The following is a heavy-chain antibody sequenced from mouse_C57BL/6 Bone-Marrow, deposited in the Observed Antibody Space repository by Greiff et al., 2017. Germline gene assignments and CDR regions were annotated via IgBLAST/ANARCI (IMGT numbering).Heavy chain of an antibody. CDR3: ARWGWLLLYAMDY. CDR1: GYTFTSYW. J-gene: IGHJ4*01. Sequence: QVQLQQPGAELVKPGASVKMSCKASGYTFTSYWITWVKQRPGQGLEWIGDIYPGSGSTNYNEKFKSKAILTVDPSSSTAYMQLSSLTSEDSAVYYCARWGWLLLYAMDYWGQGTSVTVSS. V-gene: IGHV1-55*01. D-gene: IGHD2-3*01. CDR2: IYPGSGST.